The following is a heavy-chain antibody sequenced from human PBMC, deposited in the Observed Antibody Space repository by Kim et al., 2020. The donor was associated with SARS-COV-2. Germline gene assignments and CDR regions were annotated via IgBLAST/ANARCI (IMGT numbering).Heavy chain of an antibody. Sequence: GGSLRLSCAASGFTFSDYFMSWIRQAPGKGLEWVSYISSGGDSGGITTYYADSVRGRFTISRDNAKNSLYLQMNSLRAEDTALYYCARISTTSWYGDSWG. CDR3: ARISTTSWYGDS. CDR2: ISSGGDSGGITT. V-gene: IGHV3-11*01. CDR1: GFTFSDYF. D-gene: IGHD2-2*01. J-gene: IGHJ5*01.